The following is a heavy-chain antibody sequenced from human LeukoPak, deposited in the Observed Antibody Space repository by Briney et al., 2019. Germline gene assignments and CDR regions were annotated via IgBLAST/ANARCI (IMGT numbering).Heavy chain of an antibody. V-gene: IGHV4-39*01. CDR1: GDSISSSNYY. D-gene: IGHD5-18*01. CDR2: IFFSGTA. Sequence: NPSEILSLTCTVSGDSISSSNYYWGWIRQPPGKGMEWIGSIFFSGTAYYNPSLKSRVTISVDTSKNQFSLKLSSVTAADTALYYCARSQFGYSYGSFSYWGRGTLVTVSS. CDR3: ARSQFGYSYGSFSY. J-gene: IGHJ4*02.